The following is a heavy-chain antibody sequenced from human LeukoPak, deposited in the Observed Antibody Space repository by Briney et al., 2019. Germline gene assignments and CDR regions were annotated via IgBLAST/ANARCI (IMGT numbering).Heavy chain of an antibody. CDR3: AKDSGYTYGYDPSDFYPYGLDV. J-gene: IGHJ6*02. CDR2: ISFDGTDK. D-gene: IGHD5-18*01. V-gene: IGHV3-30*18. CDR1: GFTFSRYG. Sequence: PGTSLRLSCEASGFTFSRYGMRWVRQAPGKGLEWVAVISFDGTDKPPADPVAARFTTSKDHSKNPLYLQMRTLSPEAPAVYYCAKDSGYTYGYDPSDFYPYGLDVWGQGTTVTVSS.